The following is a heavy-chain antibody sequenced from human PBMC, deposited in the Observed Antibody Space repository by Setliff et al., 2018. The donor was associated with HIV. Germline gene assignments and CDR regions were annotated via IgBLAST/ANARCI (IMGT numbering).Heavy chain of an antibody. J-gene: IGHJ4*02. D-gene: IGHD3-3*01. Sequence: SSETLSLTCSVSSGSIGSNYYWGWVRRPPGKGLEWIGNVHFDGSTYYNPSLDSRVTIHVATSKKQFFLSLSSVTAADTAVYYCARPALGIGGGSMFDSWGQGILVTVSS. CDR2: VHFDGST. V-gene: IGHV4-39*01. CDR1: SGSIGSNYY. CDR3: ARPALGIGGGSMFDS.